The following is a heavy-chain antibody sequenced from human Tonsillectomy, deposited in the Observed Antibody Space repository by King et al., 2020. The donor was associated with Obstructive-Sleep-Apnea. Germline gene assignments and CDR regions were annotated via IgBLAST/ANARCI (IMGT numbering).Heavy chain of an antibody. V-gene: IGHV3-7*03. Sequence: VQLVESGGGLVQPGGSLRLSSTVTGFTFSSYWMSWVRQAPGKGLEWVANIKLDGSEKYYVDSVKGRFTISRDNAKNSLYLQMTSLRAEDTAVYYCAREAGALYYFDYWGQGILVTVSS. CDR3: AREAGALYYFDY. CDR2: IKLDGSEK. CDR1: GFTFSSYW. J-gene: IGHJ4*02. D-gene: IGHD2-8*01.